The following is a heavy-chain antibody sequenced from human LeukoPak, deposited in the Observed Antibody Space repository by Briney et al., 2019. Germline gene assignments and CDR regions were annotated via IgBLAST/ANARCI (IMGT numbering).Heavy chain of an antibody. D-gene: IGHD6-13*01. V-gene: IGHV4-34*01. Sequence: SETLSLTCAVYGGSFSGYYWSWIRQPPGKGLEWIGEINHSGSTNYNPSLKSRVTISVDTSKNQFSLKLSSVTAADTAVYYCARGLRIGAAGNNWFDPWGQGTLVTVSS. CDR1: GGSFSGYY. CDR3: ARGLRIGAAGNNWFDP. J-gene: IGHJ5*02. CDR2: INHSGST.